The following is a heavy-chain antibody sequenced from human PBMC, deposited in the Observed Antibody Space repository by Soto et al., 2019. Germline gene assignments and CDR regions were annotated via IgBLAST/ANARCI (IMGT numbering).Heavy chain of an antibody. CDR1: GYTFTSYG. Sequence: GASVKVSCKASGYTFTSYGISWVRQAPGQGLEWMGWISAYNGNTNYAQKLQGRVTMTTDTSTSTACMELRSLRSDDTAVYYCARDADYDFWSGYSPRHPYNWFDPWGQGTLVTVSS. J-gene: IGHJ5*02. D-gene: IGHD3-3*01. CDR2: ISAYNGNT. V-gene: IGHV1-18*04. CDR3: ARDADYDFWSGYSPRHPYNWFDP.